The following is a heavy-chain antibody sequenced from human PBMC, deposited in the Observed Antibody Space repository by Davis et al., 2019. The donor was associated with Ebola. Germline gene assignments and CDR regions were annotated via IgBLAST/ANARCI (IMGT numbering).Heavy chain of an antibody. V-gene: IGHV3-9*01. D-gene: IGHD4-23*01. CDR1: GFTFSSYA. J-gene: IGHJ4*02. CDR2: ISWNSGSI. CDR3: IKVSITVGARYFDS. Sequence: PGGSLRLSCAASGFTFSSYAMHWVRQAPGKGLEWVSGISWNSGSIGYADSVKGRFTISRDNAKNSLYLQMNSLRTEDTALYYCIKVSITVGARYFDSWGQGTLVTVSS.